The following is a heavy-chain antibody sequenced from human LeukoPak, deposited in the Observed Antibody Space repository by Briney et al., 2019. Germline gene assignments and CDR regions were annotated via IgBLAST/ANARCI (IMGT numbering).Heavy chain of an antibody. Sequence: GGSLRLSCAASGFTVSTNYMTWVRQAPGKGLEWVANIKQDGSEKYYVDSVKGRFTISRDNAKKSLYLQMNSLRAEDTAVYYCAKDSKIPQQPLDYWGQGTLVTVSS. D-gene: IGHD6-13*01. CDR2: IKQDGSEK. J-gene: IGHJ4*02. CDR1: GFTVSTNY. V-gene: IGHV3-7*03. CDR3: AKDSKIPQQPLDY.